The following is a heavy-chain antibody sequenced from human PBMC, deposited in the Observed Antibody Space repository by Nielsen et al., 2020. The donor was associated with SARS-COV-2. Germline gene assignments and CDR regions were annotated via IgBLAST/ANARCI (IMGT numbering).Heavy chain of an antibody. CDR2: INHSGST. CDR1: GGSFSGYY. V-gene: IGHV4-34*01. CDR3: ARDLAVAYYYGMDV. Sequence: SETLSLTCAVYGGSFSGYYWSWIRQPPGKGLEWIGEINHSGSTNYNPSLKSRVTISVDTSKNQFSLKLSSVTAADTAVYYCARDLAVAYYYGMDVWGQGTTVTVSS. J-gene: IGHJ6*02. D-gene: IGHD2-15*01.